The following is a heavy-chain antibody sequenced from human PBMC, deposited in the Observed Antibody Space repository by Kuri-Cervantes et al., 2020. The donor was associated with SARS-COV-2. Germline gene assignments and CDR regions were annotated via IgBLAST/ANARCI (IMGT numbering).Heavy chain of an antibody. Sequence: GGSLRPSCAASGFTFSSYGMHWARQAPGKGLEWVAVISYDGSNKYYADSVKGRFTISRDNSKNTLYLQMNSLRAEDTAVYYCAKDGGSGYSRDAFDIWGQGTMVTVSS. CDR2: ISYDGSNK. CDR3: AKDGGSGYSRDAFDI. D-gene: IGHD3-22*01. CDR1: GFTFSSYG. V-gene: IGHV3-30*18. J-gene: IGHJ3*02.